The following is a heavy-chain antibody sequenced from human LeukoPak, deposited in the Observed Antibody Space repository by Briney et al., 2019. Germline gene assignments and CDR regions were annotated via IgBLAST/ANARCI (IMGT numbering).Heavy chain of an antibody. V-gene: IGHV1-69*05. CDR1: GGTFSSYA. CDR3: ARGQDIVVVPAAAYNYWFDP. CDR2: ILPIFGTA. D-gene: IGHD2-2*01. Sequence: SVKVSCKAPGGTFSSYAISWVRQAPGQGLEWMGGILPIFGTANYAQKLQGRVTITTDESTSTAYMELSSLRSEDTAVYYCARGQDIVVVPAAAYNYWFDPWGQGTLVTVSS. J-gene: IGHJ5*02.